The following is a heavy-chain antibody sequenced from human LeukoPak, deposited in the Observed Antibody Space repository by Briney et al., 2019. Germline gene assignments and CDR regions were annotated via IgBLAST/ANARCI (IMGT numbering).Heavy chain of an antibody. CDR2: MYLSGTT. V-gene: IGHV4-4*02. D-gene: IGHD3-22*01. CDR3: AGLVGRYSSGLYYYYFDY. CDR1: GFTFSSYAM. J-gene: IGHJ4*02. Sequence: GSLRLSCAASGFTFSSYAMSWVRQAPGKGLGWIGEMYLSGTTHSNPSVKSRVTISIDKSKNQFFLNLSSVTAADTAVYYCAGLVGRYSSGLYYYYFDYWGQGTLVTVSS.